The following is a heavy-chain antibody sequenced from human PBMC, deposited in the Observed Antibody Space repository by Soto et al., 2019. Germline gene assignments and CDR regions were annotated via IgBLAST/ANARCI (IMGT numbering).Heavy chain of an antibody. CDR3: ARGYYDSSGYHDAFDI. V-gene: IGHV3-30-3*01. Sequence: PGGSLRLSCAASGFTFSSYAMHWVRQAPGKGLEWVEVISYDGSNKYYADSVTGRFTISRDNSKNTLYLQMNSLRAEDTAVYYCARGYYDSSGYHDAFDIWGQGTMVTVSS. J-gene: IGHJ3*02. CDR1: GFTFSSYA. D-gene: IGHD3-22*01. CDR2: ISYDGSNK.